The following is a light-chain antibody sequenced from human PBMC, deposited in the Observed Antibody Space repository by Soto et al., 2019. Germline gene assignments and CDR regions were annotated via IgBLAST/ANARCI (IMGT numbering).Light chain of an antibody. CDR3: QQSCTFPGT. V-gene: IGKV1-5*03. J-gene: IGKJ1*01. CDR2: AAS. Sequence: DIQMTQSPSTLSASVGDRVSITCRASQSISGCLAWYQQKPGKAPKLLIYAASSLQSAVPPRFSGSGSETEFTLIISSLQPDDFATYYCQQSCTFPGTFGQGTKVEI. CDR1: QSISGC.